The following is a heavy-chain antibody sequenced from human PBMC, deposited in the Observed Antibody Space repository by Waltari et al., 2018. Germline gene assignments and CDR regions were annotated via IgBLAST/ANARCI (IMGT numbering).Heavy chain of an antibody. V-gene: IGHV4-39*01. D-gene: IGHD3-16*01. CDR1: GDSMSARTYF. CDR2: VFFTGDM. J-gene: IGHJ3*02. CDR3: GRHAPNYDDVGEGPFEI. Sequence: QVQLQESGPGLVKPSGTLSLSCAVSGDSMSARTYFWAWIRRPPGTGLGWFATVFFTGDMYCNTALRRRCTISADTSKEQIPLRLDSVTAADTAVYYGGRHAPNYDDVGEGPFEIGGEGTMVTVSS.